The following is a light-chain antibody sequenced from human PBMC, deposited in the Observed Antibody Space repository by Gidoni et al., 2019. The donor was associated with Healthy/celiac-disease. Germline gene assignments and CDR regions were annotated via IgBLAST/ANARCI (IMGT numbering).Light chain of an antibody. V-gene: IGKV1-39*01. CDR1: QSISSY. CDR2: AAS. J-gene: IGKJ2*01. Sequence: DIQITQSPSSLSASVGDRVTITCRASQSISSYLNWYQQKPGKAPKLLIYAASSLQSGVPSRFSGSGSGTDFTLTISSRQPEDFATYYCQHSYSTPVTFGQGTKLEIK. CDR3: QHSYSTPVT.